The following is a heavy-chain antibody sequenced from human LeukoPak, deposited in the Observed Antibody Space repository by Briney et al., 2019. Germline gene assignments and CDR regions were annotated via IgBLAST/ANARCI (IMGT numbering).Heavy chain of an antibody. Sequence: SETLSLTCTVSGGSINTYYWSWIRQPPGKRLEYIGYIYYNGKTHFNPSLNSRVTMSVDTSNNQFSLTLSSVTAADTAVYYCAGGTIGQLYKDYWGQGTLVTVSS. V-gene: IGHV4-59*01. CDR1: GGSINTYY. J-gene: IGHJ4*02. CDR3: AGGTIGQLYKDY. D-gene: IGHD6-13*01. CDR2: IYYNGKT.